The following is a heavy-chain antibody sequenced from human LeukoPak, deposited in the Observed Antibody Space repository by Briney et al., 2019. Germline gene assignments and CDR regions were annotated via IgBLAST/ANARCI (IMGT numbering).Heavy chain of an antibody. CDR1: GFTFSSYA. Sequence: GGSLRLSCAASGFTFSSYAMNWVRQAPGKGLEWVSYISSSGSTIYYADSVKGRFTISRDNAKNSLYLQMNSLRAEDTAVYYCASSRYYDSSGVDYWGQGTLVTVSS. CDR2: ISSSGSTI. CDR3: ASSRYYDSSGVDY. D-gene: IGHD3-22*01. V-gene: IGHV3-48*03. J-gene: IGHJ4*02.